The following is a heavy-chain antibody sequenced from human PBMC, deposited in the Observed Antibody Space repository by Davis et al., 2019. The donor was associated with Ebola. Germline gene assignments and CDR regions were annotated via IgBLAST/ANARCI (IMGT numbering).Heavy chain of an antibody. CDR2: INPHNGNT. V-gene: IGHV1-18*04. Sequence: ASVKVPCKASGYTFTSYGITWVRQAPGQGLEWMGWINPHNGNTNYAQNVQGRVTMTTDTSTSTAYMEVGILRSDDTAVYYCARAQFPTTSDHWGQGTLVTVSS. CDR3: ARAQFPTTSDH. CDR1: GYTFTSYG. D-gene: IGHD1-1*01. J-gene: IGHJ4*02.